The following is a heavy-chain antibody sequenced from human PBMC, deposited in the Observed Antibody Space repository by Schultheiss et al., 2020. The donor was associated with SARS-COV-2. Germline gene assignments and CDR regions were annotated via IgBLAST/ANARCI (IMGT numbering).Heavy chain of an antibody. CDR3: ARGGGPMTDLDY. Sequence: SQTLSLTCAVYGGSFSGYYWSWIRQPPGKGLEWIGYIYYSGSTNYNPSLKSRVTISVDTSKNQFSLKLSSVTAADTAVYYCARGGGPMTDLDYWGQGTLVTVSS. V-gene: IGHV4-34*01. J-gene: IGHJ4*02. CDR2: IYYSGST. CDR1: GGSFSGYY. D-gene: IGHD2-21*02.